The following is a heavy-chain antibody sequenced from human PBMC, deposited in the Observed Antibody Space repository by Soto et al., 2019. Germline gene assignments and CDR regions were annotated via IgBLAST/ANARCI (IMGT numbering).Heavy chain of an antibody. CDR1: GFTFSSYD. V-gene: IGHV3-13*01. CDR3: AKDGRFGAAPDY. Sequence: PGGSLRLSCAASGFTFSSYDMHWVRQATGKGLEWVSAIGTAGDTYYADSVKGRFTISRDNSKNTLYLQMNSLRAEDTAVYYCAKDGRFGAAPDYWGQGTLVTVSS. D-gene: IGHD3-3*01. CDR2: IGTAGDT. J-gene: IGHJ4*02.